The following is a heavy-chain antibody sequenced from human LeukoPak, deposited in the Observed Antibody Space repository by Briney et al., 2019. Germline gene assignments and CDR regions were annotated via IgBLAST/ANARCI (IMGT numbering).Heavy chain of an antibody. J-gene: IGHJ4*02. CDR3: GKAADFDY. V-gene: IGHV3-23*01. CDR1: GFIFSSYA. Sequence: EGSLRLSCAASGFIFSSYAMSWVRQAPGKGLEWVSGISDSGGSTFYADSVKGRFTISRDNSKNTLYLQMNSLRAEDTAVYYCGKAADFDYWGQGTLVTVSS. CDR2: ISDSGGST.